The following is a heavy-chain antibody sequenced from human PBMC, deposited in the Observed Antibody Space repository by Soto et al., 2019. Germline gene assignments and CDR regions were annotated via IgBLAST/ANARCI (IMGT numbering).Heavy chain of an antibody. D-gene: IGHD3-9*01. V-gene: IGHV2-5*02. CDR1: GFSLNTRGVG. Sequence: QITLKESGPTLVKPTQTLTLTCTFSGFSLNTRGVGVGWIRQPPGKALEWLALISWDGEKRYSPSLKSRLTITKDTSENQVVLTMSNMDPVDTATYYCAHRRGDLLTVHYYFDYGGQGTLVTVSS. CDR3: AHRRGDLLTVHYYFDY. J-gene: IGHJ4*02. CDR2: ISWDGEK.